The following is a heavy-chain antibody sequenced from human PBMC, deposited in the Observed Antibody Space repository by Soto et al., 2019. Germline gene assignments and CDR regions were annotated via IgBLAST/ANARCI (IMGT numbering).Heavy chain of an antibody. V-gene: IGHV1-2*04. J-gene: IGHJ4*02. D-gene: IGHD6-6*01. CDR3: ATSRRDSNSAFDF. CDR1: GYTFTGYH. CDR2: INPDSGGT. Sequence: QVPLEQSGAEVRKPGASVKVSCKASGYTFTGYHMHWVRQAPGQGLEWMGWINPDSGGTNYAQKFEGWVTMTRDTSTSTAYMELSRLGSDDTAVYYCATSRRDSNSAFDFWGQGTLVIVSS.